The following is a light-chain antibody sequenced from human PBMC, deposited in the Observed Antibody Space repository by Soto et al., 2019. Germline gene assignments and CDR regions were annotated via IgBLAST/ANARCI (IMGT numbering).Light chain of an antibody. CDR3: QSYDSSLSGSV. Sequence: QPVLTQPPSVSGAPGQRVTISCTGSRSNIGARYDVHWYQQLPGTAPKLLIYGNNNRPSGVPDRFSGSKSGTSASLAITGLQAEDEAEYYCQSYDSSLSGSVFGGGTKLTVL. CDR2: GNN. CDR1: RSNIGARYD. V-gene: IGLV1-40*01. J-gene: IGLJ2*01.